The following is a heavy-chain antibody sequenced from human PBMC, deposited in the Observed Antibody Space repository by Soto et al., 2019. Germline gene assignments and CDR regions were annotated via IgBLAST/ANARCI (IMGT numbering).Heavy chain of an antibody. D-gene: IGHD6-13*01. CDR3: ARDLSTGAADYYFDY. J-gene: IGHJ4*02. CDR2: ISYDGGDK. V-gene: IGHV3-30*03. Sequence: QVQLVGSGGGVVQPGRSPRLSCAASGFTFNNFAMHWVRQAPGKGLEWVAVISYDGGDKYYADSVKGRFAISRDNSKSTLYLQMNGLRAEDTAVYYCARDLSTGAADYYFDYWNQGALVTVSS. CDR1: GFTFNNFA.